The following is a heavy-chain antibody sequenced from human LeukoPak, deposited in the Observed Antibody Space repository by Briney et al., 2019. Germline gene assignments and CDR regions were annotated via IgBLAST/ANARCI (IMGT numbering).Heavy chain of an antibody. J-gene: IGHJ6*03. CDR3: ARDPYSSGPMDV. CDR1: GGTFSSYA. D-gene: IGHD6-19*01. CDR2: IIPIFGTA. Sequence: SVKVSCXASGGTFSSYAISWVRLAPGQGLEWMGRIIPIFGTANYAQKFQGRVTITTDESTSTAYMELSSLRSEDTAVYYCARDPYSSGPMDVWGKGTTVTVSS. V-gene: IGHV1-69*05.